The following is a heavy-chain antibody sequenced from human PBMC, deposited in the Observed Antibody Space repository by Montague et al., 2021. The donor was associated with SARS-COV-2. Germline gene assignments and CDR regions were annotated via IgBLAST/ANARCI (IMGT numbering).Heavy chain of an antibody. V-gene: IGHV4-4*07. D-gene: IGHD1/OR15-1a*01. CDR3: ARDRFDFSAGGQGTIDF. CDR1: GDSITNHY. J-gene: IGHJ4*02. Sequence: SETLSLTCSVSGDSITNHYWSWIRQPAGKGLEWIGRMHFTGKTNFSPFFSSRPTMSADTSKNQFSLKLTSVTAADTAIYFCARDRFDFSAGGQGTIDFWGQGTLVTVSS. CDR2: MHFTGKT.